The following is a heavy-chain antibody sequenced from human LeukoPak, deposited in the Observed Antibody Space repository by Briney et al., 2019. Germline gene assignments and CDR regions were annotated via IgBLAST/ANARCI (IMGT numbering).Heavy chain of an antibody. V-gene: IGHV3-30-3*01. CDR3: ARDRSRVGWFGELFPDY. CDR2: ISYDGSNK. J-gene: IGHJ4*02. D-gene: IGHD3-10*01. CDR1: GFTFRNYV. Sequence: GGSLGLSCAASGFTFRNYVIHWVRQAPGKGLEWVAVISYDGSNKYYADSVKGRFTISRDNSKNTLYLQMNSLRAEDTAVYYCARDRSRVGWFGELFPDYWGQGTLVTVSS.